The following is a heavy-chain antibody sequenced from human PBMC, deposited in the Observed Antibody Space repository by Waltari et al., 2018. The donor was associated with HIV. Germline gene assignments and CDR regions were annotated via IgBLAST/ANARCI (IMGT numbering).Heavy chain of an antibody. CDR3: VRDDPGYGPIDY. CDR2: IRRGNNEK. J-gene: IGHJ4*02. Sequence: LVESGGGVVKTGGAISLTCEASGFELRHYSMNWVRQSPMRGLEWVASIRRGNNEKHYLDSVRGRFAISRDISESSVYLQMESLKEDDTATYFCVRDDPGYGPIDYWGQGTLVTV. V-gene: IGHV3-21*04. CDR1: GFELRHYS. D-gene: IGHD3-16*01.